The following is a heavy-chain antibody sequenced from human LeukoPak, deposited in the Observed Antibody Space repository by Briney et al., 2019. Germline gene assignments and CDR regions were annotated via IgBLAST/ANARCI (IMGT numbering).Heavy chain of an antibody. V-gene: IGHV4-59*01. Sequence: SETLSLTCTVSVGSISIYYWSWLRQPPGKGLEWIGYIYYSGSTNYNPSLKSRVTISVDTSKNQFSLRLSSVTAADTAVYYCARAGDCGGDCYMSRFDPWGQGTLVTVSS. CDR1: VGSISIYY. D-gene: IGHD2-21*02. CDR3: ARAGDCGGDCYMSRFDP. CDR2: IYYSGST. J-gene: IGHJ5*02.